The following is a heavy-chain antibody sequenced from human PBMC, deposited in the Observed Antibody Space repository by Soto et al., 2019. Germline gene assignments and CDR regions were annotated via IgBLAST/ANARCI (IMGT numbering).Heavy chain of an antibody. D-gene: IGHD3-3*01. CDR1: GFTFSNAW. V-gene: IGHV3-15*07. CDR2: IKSKTDGGTT. Sequence: GGSLRLSCAASGFTFSNAWMNWVRQAPGKGLEWVGRIKSKTDGGTTDYAAPVKGRFTISRDDSKNTLYLQMNSLKTEDTAVYYCTSRGITIFGVVIMEAWGSMDVWGQGTTVTVSS. CDR3: TSRGITIFGVVIMEAWGSMDV. J-gene: IGHJ6*02.